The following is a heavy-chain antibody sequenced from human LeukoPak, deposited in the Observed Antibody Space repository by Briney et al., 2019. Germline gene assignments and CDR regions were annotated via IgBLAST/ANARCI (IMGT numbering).Heavy chain of an antibody. Sequence: ASVKVSCTASAGTFSSYAISWVRQPPGQGLEWMGGIIPIFGTGNYAQKFPGRVTITTAKSKSTAYMEPSSLRSEDTAVYYCARVYSSGWPFDYWGQRTLVTVSS. CDR3: ARVYSSGWPFDY. CDR1: AGTFSSYA. V-gene: IGHV1-69*05. J-gene: IGHJ4*02. CDR2: IIPIFGTG. D-gene: IGHD6-19*01.